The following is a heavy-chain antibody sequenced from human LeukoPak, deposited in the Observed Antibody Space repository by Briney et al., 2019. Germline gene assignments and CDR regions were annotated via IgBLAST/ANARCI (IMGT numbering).Heavy chain of an antibody. V-gene: IGHV4-59*12. D-gene: IGHD5-12*01. Sequence: SETLSLTCTVSGGSISSYYWSWIRQPPGKGLEYIGYIYYSGSTNYNPSLKSRVTISLDTSRNHFSLRLSSVTAADTAVYYCASGYSGYDFVYWGQGTLVTVSS. J-gene: IGHJ4*02. CDR3: ASGYSGYDFVY. CDR2: IYYSGST. CDR1: GGSISSYY.